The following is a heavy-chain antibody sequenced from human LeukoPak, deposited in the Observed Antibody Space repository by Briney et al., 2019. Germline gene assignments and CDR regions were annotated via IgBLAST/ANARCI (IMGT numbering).Heavy chain of an antibody. CDR2: IYYSGST. J-gene: IGHJ4*02. CDR3: ARIAVAGTNLDY. D-gene: IGHD6-19*01. Sequence: SETLSLTCTVSGGSISSSSYYWGWIRQPPGKGLEWTGSIYYSGSTYYNPSLKSRVTISVDTSKNQFSLKLSSVTAADTAVYYCARIAVAGTNLDYRGQGTLVTVSS. CDR1: GGSISSSSYY. V-gene: IGHV4-39*07.